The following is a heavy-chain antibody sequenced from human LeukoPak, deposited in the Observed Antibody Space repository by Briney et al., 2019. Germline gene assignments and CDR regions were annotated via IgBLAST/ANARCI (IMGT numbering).Heavy chain of an antibody. J-gene: IGHJ5*02. Sequence: GESLKISCKGSGYSFTSYWICWVRQMPGKGLEWMGIIYPGDSDTRYSPSFQGQVTISADKSISTAYLQWSSLKASDTAMYYCARRGRGYCSSTSCPTGWFDPWGQGTLVTVSS. CDR3: ARRGRGYCSSTSCPTGWFDP. CDR2: IYPGDSDT. D-gene: IGHD2-2*01. V-gene: IGHV5-51*01. CDR1: GYSFTSYW.